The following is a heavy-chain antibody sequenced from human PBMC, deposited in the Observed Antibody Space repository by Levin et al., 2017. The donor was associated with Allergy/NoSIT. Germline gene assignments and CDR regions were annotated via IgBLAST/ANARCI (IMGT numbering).Heavy chain of an antibody. CDR2: IYYSGST. V-gene: IGHV4-39*01. CDR3: ARWLSIAVAGNFDY. Sequence: PGGSLRLSCTVSGGSISSSSYYWGWIRQPPGKGLEWVGTIYYSGSTYYNPSLKSRVTISVDTSKNQFSLKLSSVTAADTAVYYCARWLSIAVAGNFDYWGQGTLVTVSS. CDR1: GGSISSSSYY. D-gene: IGHD6-19*01. J-gene: IGHJ4*02.